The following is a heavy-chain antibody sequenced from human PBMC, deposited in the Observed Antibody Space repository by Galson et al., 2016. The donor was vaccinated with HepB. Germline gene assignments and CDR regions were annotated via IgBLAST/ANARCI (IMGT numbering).Heavy chain of an antibody. CDR1: GFTFSDHY. CDR2: TRKKTNGYTT. D-gene: IGHD4/OR15-4a*01. CDR3: GRVDDGASYRIDF. V-gene: IGHV3-72*01. J-gene: IGHJ4*02. Sequence: SLRLSCAASGFTFSDHYMDWVRQAPGKGLEWVGRTRKKTNGYTTEYAASVKGRFTISRDDSKNSLYLQMNSLKTEDTDMYFWGRVDDGASYRIDFWGQGTLVTVSS.